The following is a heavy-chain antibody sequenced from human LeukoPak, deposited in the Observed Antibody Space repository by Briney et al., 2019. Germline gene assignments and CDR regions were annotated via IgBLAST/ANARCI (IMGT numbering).Heavy chain of an antibody. J-gene: IGHJ4*02. D-gene: IGHD5-24*01. CDR3: ARMATIPYDY. V-gene: IGHV3-21*01. CDR2: ISSSSSYI. CDR1: GGSISSSS. Sequence: ETLSLTCTVSGGSISSSSYYWGWIRQPPGKGLEWVSSISSSSSYIYYADSVKGRFTISRDNAKNSLYLQMNSLRAEDTAVYYCARMATIPYDYWGQGTLVTVSS.